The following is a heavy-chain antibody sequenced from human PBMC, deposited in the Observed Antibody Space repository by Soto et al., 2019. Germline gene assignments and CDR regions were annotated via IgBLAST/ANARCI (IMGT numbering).Heavy chain of an antibody. CDR3: ARRAWHSYYAIDV. CDR1: GFKFTDFA. J-gene: IGHJ6*02. Sequence: GQLVESGGGEVQPGRSLRLSCAASGFKFTDFALHWVRQAPGKGLEWVSIIAYDGSEKHYADSVKGRFAISRDNLKNTQYLEMNSLRPEETAVYFCARRAWHSYYAIDVWGQGTTVTVFS. D-gene: IGHD1-26*01. V-gene: IGHV3-30*09. CDR2: IAYDGSEK.